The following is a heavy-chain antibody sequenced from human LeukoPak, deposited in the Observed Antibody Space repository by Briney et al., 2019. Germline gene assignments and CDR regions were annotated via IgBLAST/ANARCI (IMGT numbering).Heavy chain of an antibody. J-gene: IGHJ4*02. D-gene: IGHD4-17*01. CDR2: IYHTGST. CDR1: GGSFSSYY. Sequence: SETLSLTCAVYGGSFSSYYWSWIRQPPGKGLEWIGEIYHTGSTNYSSSLKSRVTISEDMPRNQFSLRLSSVTAADTAVYYCARHDVTTGAGIDYWGQGTLVTVSS. V-gene: IGHV4-34*01. CDR3: ARHDVTTGAGIDY.